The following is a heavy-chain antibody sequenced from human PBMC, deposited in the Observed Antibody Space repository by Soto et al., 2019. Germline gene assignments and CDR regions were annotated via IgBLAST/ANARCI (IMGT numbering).Heavy chain of an antibody. CDR3: ARDRGGLMTLVTSSWLDP. CDR2: IWYDGSNQ. CDR1: GFNFRSYG. J-gene: IGHJ5*02. D-gene: IGHD4-17*01. V-gene: IGHV3-33*01. Sequence: QVQLVESGGGVVQPGTSLRLSCAASGFNFRSYGMQWVRQAPGKGLEWVAVIWYDGSNQYYADSVKGRFTISRDNSKNTLYLPMNSLRAEDTAMYYCARDRGGLMTLVTSSWLDPWGQGTLVTVSS.